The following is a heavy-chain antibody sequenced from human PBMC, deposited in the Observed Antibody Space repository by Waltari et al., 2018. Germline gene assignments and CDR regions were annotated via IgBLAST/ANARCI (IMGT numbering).Heavy chain of an antibody. CDR1: EFTFAYYW. Sequence: EVQLVESAGGLVQPGGSLRASRAASEFTFAYYWVTWVRQAPGKGLEWVANIKEDGSEKYYVDSVKGRFTISRDNAKNSLYLQMSSLRVEDTAVYYCATQSWSNFEYWGQGTLVTVSS. J-gene: IGHJ4*02. D-gene: IGHD3-3*01. CDR3: ATQSWSNFEY. CDR2: IKEDGSEK. V-gene: IGHV3-7*01.